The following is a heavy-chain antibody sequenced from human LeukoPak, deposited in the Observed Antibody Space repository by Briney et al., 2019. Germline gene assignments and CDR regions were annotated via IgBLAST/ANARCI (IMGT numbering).Heavy chain of an antibody. D-gene: IGHD5-18*01. CDR2: IKQDGSEK. J-gene: IGHJ6*03. CDR1: GLTFSSYW. CDR3: ARADTAPGYYYYMDV. V-gene: IGHV3-7*01. Sequence: GGSLRLSCAAPGLTFSSYWMSWVRKAPGKGREWVANIKQDGSEKYYVDSVKGRFTISRDNAKNSLYLQMNSLRAEDTAVYYCARADTAPGYYYYMDVWGKGTTVTVSS.